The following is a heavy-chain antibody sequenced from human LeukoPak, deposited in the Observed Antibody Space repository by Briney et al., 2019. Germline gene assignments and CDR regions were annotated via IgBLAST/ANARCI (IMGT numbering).Heavy chain of an antibody. Sequence: GGSLILSCAASGFTFSNYAMAWVRQIPGKGLEWVSVFSGSGGSTYYADSVKGRFTVSRDNSKNTLYLQMNNLRVDDTAIYYCASRPAPSLGPLDYWGQGTLVTVSS. CDR1: GFTFSNYA. CDR2: FSGSGGST. CDR3: ASRPAPSLGPLDY. D-gene: IGHD2-2*01. J-gene: IGHJ4*02. V-gene: IGHV3-23*01.